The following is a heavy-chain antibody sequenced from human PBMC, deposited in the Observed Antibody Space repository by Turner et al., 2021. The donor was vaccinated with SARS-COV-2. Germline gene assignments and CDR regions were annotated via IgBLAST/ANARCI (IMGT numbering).Heavy chain of an antibody. CDR3: ARDLVSYGMDV. Sequence: EVQLVESVGGLVQPGGSLRLSCAASGITVSSNYMSWVRQAPGKGLEWVSVIYSGGSKFYADSVKGRFTISRDNSKNTLYLQINSLRSEDTAVYYCARDLVSYGMDVWGQGTTVTVS. CDR2: IYSGGSK. CDR1: GITVSSNY. D-gene: IGHD3-16*01. J-gene: IGHJ6*02. V-gene: IGHV3-66*01.